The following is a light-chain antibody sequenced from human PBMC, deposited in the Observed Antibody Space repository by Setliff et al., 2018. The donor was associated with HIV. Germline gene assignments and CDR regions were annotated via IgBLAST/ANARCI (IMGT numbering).Light chain of an antibody. CDR3: CSNTGSNTYV. Sequence: PASVSGSPGQSITISCTGTSSDVGRYNLVSWYQQHPGKAPKLMIYQATKRPSGVSNRFSGSKSGNTASLTISGLQAEDEADYYCCSNTGSNTYVFGTGTKVTVL. V-gene: IGLV2-23*01. CDR1: SSDVGRYNL. CDR2: QAT. J-gene: IGLJ1*01.